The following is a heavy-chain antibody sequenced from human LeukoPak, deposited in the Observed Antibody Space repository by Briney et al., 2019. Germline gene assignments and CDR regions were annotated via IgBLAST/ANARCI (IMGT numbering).Heavy chain of an antibody. CDR2: ISSSSSHI. CDR3: ARDDILTGYFNVAFDI. Sequence: GGSLRLSCAASGFTFSSYSMNWVRQAPGKGLEWVSSISSSSSHIYYADSVKGRFTISRDNAKNSLYLQMNSLRAEDTAVYYCARDDILTGYFNVAFDIWGQGTMVTVSS. CDR1: GFTFSSYS. D-gene: IGHD3-9*01. J-gene: IGHJ3*02. V-gene: IGHV3-21*01.